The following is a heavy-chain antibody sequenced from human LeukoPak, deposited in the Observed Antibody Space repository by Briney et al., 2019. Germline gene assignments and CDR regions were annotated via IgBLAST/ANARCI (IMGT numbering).Heavy chain of an antibody. Sequence: PSETLSLTCAVYGGSFSSYYWSWIRQPPGKGLEWIGEINHSGSTNYNPSLKSRVTISVDTSKNQFSLKLSSVTAADTAVYYCARAGIAVAGLRWFDPWGQGTLVTVSS. CDR2: INHSGST. V-gene: IGHV4-34*01. CDR3: ARAGIAVAGLRWFDP. CDR1: GGSFSSYY. D-gene: IGHD6-19*01. J-gene: IGHJ5*02.